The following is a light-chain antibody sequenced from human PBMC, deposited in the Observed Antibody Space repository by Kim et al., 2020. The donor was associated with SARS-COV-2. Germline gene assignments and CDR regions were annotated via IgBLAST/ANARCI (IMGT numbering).Light chain of an antibody. CDR3: QQYNGYSRT. CDR2: KAS. J-gene: IGKJ1*01. V-gene: IGKV1-5*03. Sequence: GERVTITCRASENIGNWLAWYQQKSGKAPKLLIYKASSVESGVPSRFSGSGSGTEFTLTISSLQSDDFATYYCQQYNGYSRTFGQGTKVDIK. CDR1: ENIGNW.